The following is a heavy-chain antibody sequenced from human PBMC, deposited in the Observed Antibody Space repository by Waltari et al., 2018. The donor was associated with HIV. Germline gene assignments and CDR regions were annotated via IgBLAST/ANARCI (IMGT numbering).Heavy chain of an antibody. J-gene: IGHJ3*02. D-gene: IGHD2-8*01. CDR3: ARMGLMMYAIGAFDI. V-gene: IGHV3-7*01. CDR2: IKQDGSEK. Sequence: EVQLVESGGGLVQPGGSLRLSCAASGFTFSLDWMSWVRQAPGKGLEWVANIKQDGSEKHYVDSVKGRFTISRDNAKKSLYLQMNSLRAEDTAVYYCARMGLMMYAIGAFDIWGQGTMVTVSS. CDR1: GFTFSLDW.